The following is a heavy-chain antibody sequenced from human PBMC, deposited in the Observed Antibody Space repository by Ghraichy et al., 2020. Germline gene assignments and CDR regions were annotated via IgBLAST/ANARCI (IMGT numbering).Heavy chain of an antibody. J-gene: IGHJ6*03. D-gene: IGHD3-22*01. V-gene: IGHV3-30*18. CDR3: AKVGYYDSSGPDYFYYYMDV. CDR1: GFTLSSYA. Sequence: GGSLRLSCAASGFTLSSYAMHWVRQTPGKGLEWVAVMSYDGSNKYYSDSVKGRFTISRDNSKDTLYLQLNSLRAEDTAVYYCAKVGYYDSSGPDYFYYYMDVWGKGTTVTVSS. CDR2: MSYDGSNK.